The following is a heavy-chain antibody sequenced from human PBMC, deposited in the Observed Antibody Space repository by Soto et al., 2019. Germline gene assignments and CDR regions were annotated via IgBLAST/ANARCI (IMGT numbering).Heavy chain of an antibody. J-gene: IGHJ3*02. CDR3: VREGRSSTSCNTGCAFDI. CDR1: GFTSWDYD. D-gene: IGHD2-2*02. V-gene: IGHV3-11*01. Sequence: PGGSLRLSCAASGFTSWDYDMSWIRQAPGKGLEWVSYISRSGNTMYYGDYVKGRFTISRDNAENSVFLQMISLRAEDTAVYYCVREGRSSTSCNTGCAFDIWGQETMVTVSS. CDR2: ISRSGNTM.